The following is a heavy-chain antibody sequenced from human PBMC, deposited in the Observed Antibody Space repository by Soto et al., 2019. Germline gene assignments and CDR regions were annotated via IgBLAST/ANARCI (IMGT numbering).Heavy chain of an antibody. V-gene: IGHV1-18*04. J-gene: IGHJ5*02. CDR2: ISAYNGNT. CDR1: GYTFTSYG. D-gene: IGHD3-10*01. CDR3: SGALVGGGGWFDP. Sequence: ASLKVSCKASGYTFTSYGISWVRQAPGQGLGWMGWISAYNGNTNYAQKLQGRVTMTTDTSTSTAYMELRSLRSDDTAVYYCSGALVGGGGWFDPWGQGTLVTVSS.